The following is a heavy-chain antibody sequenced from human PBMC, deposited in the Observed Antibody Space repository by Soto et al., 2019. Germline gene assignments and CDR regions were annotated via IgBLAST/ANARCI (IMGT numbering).Heavy chain of an antibody. J-gene: IGHJ4*02. Sequence: QVQLQESGPGRVKLSETLSLTCTVSGGPISGYYWIWIRQPPGKGLEWIGYIYYSGGTNYNPSLKSRVTISVDSSKNHFSLKLSSVTAADTAVYYCARRYGGNLDYWGQGTLVTVSS. V-gene: IGHV4-59*08. D-gene: IGHD1-26*01. CDR3: ARRYGGNLDY. CDR1: GGPISGYY. CDR2: IYYSGGT.